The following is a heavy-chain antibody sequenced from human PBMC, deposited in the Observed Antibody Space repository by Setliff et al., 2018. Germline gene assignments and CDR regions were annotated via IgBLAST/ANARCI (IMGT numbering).Heavy chain of an antibody. CDR1: GGSISNYY. J-gene: IGHJ4*02. D-gene: IGHD6-6*01. V-gene: IGHV4-4*07. Sequence: SETLSLTCTVSGGSISNYYWNWIRQPAGKGLEWIGRIYTSGSTNYNPSLKSRVTMSVDTSKNQFSLKLSSVTAADTAVYYCARDRGIAARLFDYWGQGTLVTVSS. CDR2: IYTSGST. CDR3: ARDRGIAARLFDY.